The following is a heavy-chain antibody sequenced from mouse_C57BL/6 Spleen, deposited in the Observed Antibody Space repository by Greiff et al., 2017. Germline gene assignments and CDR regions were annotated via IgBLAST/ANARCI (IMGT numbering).Heavy chain of an antibody. D-gene: IGHD1-1*01. CDR3: TRVGSSYEDAMDY. CDR1: GFTFSSYA. Sequence: EVQVVESGEGLVKPGGSLKLSCAASGFTFSSYAMSWVRQTPEKRLEWVAYISSGGDYIYYADTVKGRFTISRDNARNTLYLQMSSLKSEDTAMYYCTRVGSSYEDAMDYWGQGTSVTVSS. J-gene: IGHJ4*01. V-gene: IGHV5-9-1*02. CDR2: ISSGGDYI.